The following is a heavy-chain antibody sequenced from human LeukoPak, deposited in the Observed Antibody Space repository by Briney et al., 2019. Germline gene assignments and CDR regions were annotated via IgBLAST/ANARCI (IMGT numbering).Heavy chain of an antibody. V-gene: IGHV1-2*02. Sequence: ASVKVSCKASGYTFTGYYMHWVRQAPGQGLEWMGWINPNSGGTNYAQKFQGRVTMTRDMSISTAYMELSRLRSDDTAVYYCASGGIVVVVAAPLNYWGQGTLVTVSS. J-gene: IGHJ4*02. CDR3: ASGGIVVVVAAPLNY. D-gene: IGHD2-15*01. CDR1: GYTFTGYY. CDR2: INPNSGGT.